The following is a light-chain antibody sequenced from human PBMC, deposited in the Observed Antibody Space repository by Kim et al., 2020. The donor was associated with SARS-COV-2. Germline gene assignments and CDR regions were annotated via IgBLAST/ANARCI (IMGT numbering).Light chain of an antibody. CDR3: SSYTSSSTWV. J-gene: IGLJ3*02. V-gene: IGLV2-14*03. CDR1: SSDVGGYNY. CDR2: DVS. Sequence: GQSITIYCTGTSSDVGGYNYVSWYQQHPGKAPKLMIYDVSNRPSGVSNRFSGSKSGNTASLTISGLQAEDEADYYCSSYTSSSTWVFGGGTKLTVL.